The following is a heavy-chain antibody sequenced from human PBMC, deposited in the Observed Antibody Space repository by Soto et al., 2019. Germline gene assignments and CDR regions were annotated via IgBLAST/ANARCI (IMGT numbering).Heavy chain of an antibody. V-gene: IGHV1-18*01. CDR1: GYTFTSYG. Sequence: ASVKVSCKASGYTFTSYGISWVRQAPGQGLEWMGWISAYNGNTNYAQKLQGRVTMTTDTSTSTAYMELRSLRSDDTAVYYCAREYCGGDCYSQSSDAFDIWGQGTMVTVSS. D-gene: IGHD2-21*02. CDR2: ISAYNGNT. CDR3: AREYCGGDCYSQSSDAFDI. J-gene: IGHJ3*02.